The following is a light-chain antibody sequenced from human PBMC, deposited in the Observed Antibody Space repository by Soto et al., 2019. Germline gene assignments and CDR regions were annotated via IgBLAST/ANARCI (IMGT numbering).Light chain of an antibody. CDR1: QSVLYSSNNKNY. J-gene: IGKJ4*01. CDR3: QQYYSTPLT. V-gene: IGKV4-1*01. Sequence: DFVMTQSPDSLAVSLGERAAINCKSSQSVLYSSNNKNYLAWYQQKPGQPPKLLIYWASTRESGVPDRFSGSGSGTDFTLTISSLQAEDVAVYYCQQYYSTPLTFGGGTKVEIE. CDR2: WAS.